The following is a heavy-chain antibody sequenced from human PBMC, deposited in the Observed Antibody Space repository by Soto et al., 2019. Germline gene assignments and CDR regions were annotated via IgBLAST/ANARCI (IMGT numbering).Heavy chain of an antibody. J-gene: IGHJ4*02. CDR3: ASYRFLEWLTFDY. CDR1: GGSISSSSYY. V-gene: IGHV4-39*01. Sequence: PSETLSLTCTVSGGSISSSSYYWGWIRQPPGKGLEWIGSIYYSGSTYYNPSLKSRVTLSVDTSKNQFSLKLSSVTAADTAVYYCASYRFLEWLTFDYWGQGTLVTVSS. D-gene: IGHD3-3*01. CDR2: IYYSGST.